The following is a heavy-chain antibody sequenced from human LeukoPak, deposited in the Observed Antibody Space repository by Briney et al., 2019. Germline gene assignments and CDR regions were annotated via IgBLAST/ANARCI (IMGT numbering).Heavy chain of an antibody. D-gene: IGHD6-13*01. J-gene: IGHJ4*02. Sequence: GGSLRLSCAVSGFTFSNYVMIWVRQAPGKGLEWVSAISGSGYNTYYADSVKGRFTISRDNSKNTLYLQMNSLRAEDTAVYYCAKSATGYFDYWGQGTLVTVSS. CDR2: ISGSGYNT. CDR1: GFTFSNYV. CDR3: AKSATGYFDY. V-gene: IGHV3-23*01.